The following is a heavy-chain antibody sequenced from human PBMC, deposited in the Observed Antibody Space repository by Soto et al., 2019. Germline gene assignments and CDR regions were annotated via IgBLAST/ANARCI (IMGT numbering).Heavy chain of an antibody. D-gene: IGHD1-1*01. J-gene: IGHJ4*02. CDR2: IIPIFGTA. Sequence: ASVKVSCKASGGTFSSYAISWVRQAPGQGLEWMGWIIPIFGTANYAQKFQGRVTITADKSTSIAYLQMNSLKTEDTAVYYCTRELERRFDYWGQGTLVTVSS. CDR1: GGTFSSYA. CDR3: TRELERRFDY. V-gene: IGHV1-69*06.